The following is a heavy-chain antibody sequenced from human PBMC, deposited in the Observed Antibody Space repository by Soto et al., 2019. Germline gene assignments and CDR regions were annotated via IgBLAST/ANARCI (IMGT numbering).Heavy chain of an antibody. J-gene: IGHJ5*02. V-gene: IGHV4-59*01. CDR3: VRELGYCSGGTCYWGWFDP. D-gene: IGHD2-15*01. CDR1: GGSINSYY. CDR2: ISYSGST. Sequence: QVQLQESGPGLVKPSETLSLTCTVSGGSINSYYWSWIRQPPGKGLEWIGYISYSGSTNYNPSLKSRVTISVDTSKNQFSLKLSSVIASDTALYYCVRELGYCSGGTCYWGWFDPWCQGTLVTVSS.